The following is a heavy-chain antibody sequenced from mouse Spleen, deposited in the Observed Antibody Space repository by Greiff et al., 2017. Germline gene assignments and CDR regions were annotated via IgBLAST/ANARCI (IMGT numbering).Heavy chain of an antibody. J-gene: IGHJ3*01. CDR3: TRGLLYPRRGFAY. CDR1: GYTFTDYE. D-gene: IGHD2-12*01. CDR2: IDPETGGT. V-gene: IGHV1-15*01. Sequence: QVQLQQSGAELVRPGASVTLSCKASGYTFTDYEMHWVKQTPVHGLEWIGAIDPETGGTAYNQKFKGKAILTADKSSSTAYMELRSLTSEDSAVYYCTRGLLYPRRGFAYWGQGTLVTVSA.